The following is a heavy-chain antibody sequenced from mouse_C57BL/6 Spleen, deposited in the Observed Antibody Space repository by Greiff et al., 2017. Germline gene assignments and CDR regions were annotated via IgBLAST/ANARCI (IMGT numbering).Heavy chain of an antibody. J-gene: IGHJ3*01. Sequence: DVQLQESGPELVKPGASVKMSCKASGYTFTDYNMHWVKQSHGKSLEWIGYINPNNGGTSYNQKFKGKATLTVNKSSSTAYMELRSLTSEDSAVYYCATLYDYAAWFAYWGQGTLVTVSA. D-gene: IGHD2-4*01. CDR3: ATLYDYAAWFAY. CDR2: INPNNGGT. V-gene: IGHV1-22*01. CDR1: GYTFTDYN.